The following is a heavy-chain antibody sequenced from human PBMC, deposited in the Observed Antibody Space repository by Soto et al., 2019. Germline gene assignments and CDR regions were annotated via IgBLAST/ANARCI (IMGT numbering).Heavy chain of an antibody. J-gene: IGHJ6*02. Sequence: QVQLVESGGGVVQPGRSLRLSCAASGFTFSSYGMHWVRQAPGKGLEWVAVTSYDGSNKYYADSVKGRFTISRDNSKNALYLQMNSLRAEDTAVYYCAKDISYGYSSADIKGYYYGMDVWGQGTTVTVSS. CDR3: AKDISYGYSSADIKGYYYGMDV. CDR1: GFTFSSYG. CDR2: TSYDGSNK. D-gene: IGHD6-25*01. V-gene: IGHV3-30*18.